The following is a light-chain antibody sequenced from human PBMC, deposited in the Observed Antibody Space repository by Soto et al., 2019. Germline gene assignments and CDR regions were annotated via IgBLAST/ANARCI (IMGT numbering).Light chain of an antibody. CDR1: SSDVGAYDF. V-gene: IGLV2-14*03. CDR2: EVS. CDR3: SSYTSISTRL. J-gene: IGLJ1*01. Sequence: QSALTQPASVSGSPGQSITISCTGTSSDVGAYDFVSWYQQHPDKAPKLMIYEVSNRPSGVSNRFSGSKSVNTATLTISGLQAEDEADYYCSSYTSISTRLFGTGTKVTVL.